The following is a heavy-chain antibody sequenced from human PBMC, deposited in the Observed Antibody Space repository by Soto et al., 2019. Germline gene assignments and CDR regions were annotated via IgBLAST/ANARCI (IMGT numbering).Heavy chain of an antibody. V-gene: IGHV1-3*05. CDR3: ARGSGYYYWDDY. J-gene: IGHJ4*02. Sequence: QVQLVQSGAEEKKPGASVKVSCKASGYTFTSYDMHWVRQAPGQRLEWMGWINAGNGNTKYSQKFQGRVTITRDTSASTAYMELSRLRSEDTAVYCCARGSGYYYWDDYWGQGTLVTVSS. CDR1: GYTFTSYD. CDR2: INAGNGNT. D-gene: IGHD3-22*01.